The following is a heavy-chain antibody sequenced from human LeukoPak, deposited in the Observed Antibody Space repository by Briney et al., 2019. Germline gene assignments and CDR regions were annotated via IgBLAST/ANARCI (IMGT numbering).Heavy chain of an antibody. CDR2: INPNSGGT. CDR3: ASGGGYGSGSYYNFWFDP. CDR1: GYTFTGYY. D-gene: IGHD3-10*01. V-gene: IGHV1-2*02. J-gene: IGHJ5*02. Sequence: ASVKVSCKASGYTFTGYYMHWVRQAPGQGLEWMGWINPNSGGTNYAQKFQGRVTMTRDTSISTAYMELSRLRSDDTAVYYCASGGGYGSGSYYNFWFDPWGQGTLVTVSS.